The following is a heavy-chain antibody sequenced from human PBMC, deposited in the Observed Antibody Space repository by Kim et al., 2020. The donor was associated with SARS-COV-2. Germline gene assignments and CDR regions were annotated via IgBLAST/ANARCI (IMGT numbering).Heavy chain of an antibody. V-gene: IGHV3-30*18. CDR2: ISYDGSNK. CDR3: AKEGVRTWGLRWYYDSSGYYYFDY. D-gene: IGHD3-22*01. CDR1: GFTFSSYG. J-gene: IGHJ4*02. Sequence: GGSLRLSCAASGFTFSSYGMHWVRQAPGKGLEWVAVISYDGSNKYYADSVKGRFTISRDNSKNTLYLQMNSLRAEDTAVYYCAKEGVRTWGLRWYYDSSGYYYFDYWGQGTLVTVSS.